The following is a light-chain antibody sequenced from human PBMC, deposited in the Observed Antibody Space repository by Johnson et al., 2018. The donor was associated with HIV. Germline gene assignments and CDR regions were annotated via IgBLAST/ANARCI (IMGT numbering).Light chain of an antibody. CDR2: END. J-gene: IGLJ1*01. V-gene: IGLV1-51*02. CDR1: SSNIGNNY. CDR3: GTWDSSLRAYV. Sequence: QSVLTQPPSVSAAPGQKVTISCSGSSSNIGNNYVSWYQQLPGTAPKFFIYENDKRPSGIPDRFSGSKSGTSATLGITGLQTGDEADYYCGTWDSSLRAYVFGSGTKVTVL.